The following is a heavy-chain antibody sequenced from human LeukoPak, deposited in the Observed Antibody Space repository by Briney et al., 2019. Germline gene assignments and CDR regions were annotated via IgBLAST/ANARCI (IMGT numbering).Heavy chain of an antibody. J-gene: IGHJ4*02. Sequence: ASQTQSLTCAVSGGSISSGGYYWSWIRQPPGKGLEWIGSIYYSGSTYYNPSLKSRVTISVDTSKNQFSLKLSSVTAADTAVYYCARYHSSSWYSDYWGQGTLVTVSS. CDR3: ARYHSSSWYSDY. D-gene: IGHD6-13*01. CDR2: IYYSGST. V-gene: IGHV4-30-2*03. CDR1: GGSISSGGYY.